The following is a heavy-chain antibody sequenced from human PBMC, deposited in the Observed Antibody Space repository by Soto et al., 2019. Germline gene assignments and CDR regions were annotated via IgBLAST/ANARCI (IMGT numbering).Heavy chain of an antibody. J-gene: IGHJ4*02. D-gene: IGHD6-19*01. CDR1: GASITSSTHY. CDR2: MYFSGST. V-gene: IGHV4-39*01. CDR3: ARSMQWLIQSLDH. Sequence: SETLSLTCTVSGASITSSTHYWGWIRQPPGKGLEWIGSMYFSGSTYYNPSLKSRVTISVDTSNNQVSLKLSSVTAADTSVYYCARSMQWLIQSLDHWGQGTLVPVSS.